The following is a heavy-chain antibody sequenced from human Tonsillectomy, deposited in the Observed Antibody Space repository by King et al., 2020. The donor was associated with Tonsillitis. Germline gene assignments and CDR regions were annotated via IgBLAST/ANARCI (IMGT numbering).Heavy chain of an antibody. V-gene: IGHV4-39*01. D-gene: IGHD2-2*01. J-gene: IGHJ3*02. Sequence: QLQESGPGLVKPSETLSLTCKVSGGSISSSSYFWDWIRQPPGKGLEWIGSIYYSGSTYYNPSLKVRGTISVDTSKNQFSLKLSSVTAADTAVYYCARRATGIVVVPATRDAFDIWGQGTMVTVSS. CDR2: IYYSGST. CDR1: GGSISSSSYF. CDR3: ARRATGIVVVPATRDAFDI.